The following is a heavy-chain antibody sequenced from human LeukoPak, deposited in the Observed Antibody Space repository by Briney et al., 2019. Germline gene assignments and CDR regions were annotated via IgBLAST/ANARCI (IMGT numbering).Heavy chain of an antibody. CDR1: GYTFSTHD. J-gene: IGHJ4*02. D-gene: IGHD6-6*01. Sequence: RASVKVSCKASGYTFSTHDINWVRQAPGQGLEWMGLMNPNLGNTAYAQKFQGRVTMTRNTSISTAYMELSSLRSEGTAVYYCARWIAVRSGFDYWGPGTQVTVSS. V-gene: IGHV1-8*01. CDR2: MNPNLGNT. CDR3: ARWIAVRSGFDY.